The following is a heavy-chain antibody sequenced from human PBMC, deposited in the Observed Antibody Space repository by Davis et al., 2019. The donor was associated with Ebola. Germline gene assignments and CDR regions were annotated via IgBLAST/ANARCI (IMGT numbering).Heavy chain of an antibody. Sequence: GGSLRLSCAASGFTFSSYSMNWVRQAPGKGLEWVSSISSSSSYIYYADSVKGRFTISRDNAKNSLYLQMNSLRAEDTAVYYCARGNGSYYYYGMDVWGQGTTVTVSS. V-gene: IGHV3-21*01. CDR2: ISSSSSYI. D-gene: IGHD1-26*01. CDR1: GFTFSSYS. CDR3: ARGNGSYYYYGMDV. J-gene: IGHJ6*02.